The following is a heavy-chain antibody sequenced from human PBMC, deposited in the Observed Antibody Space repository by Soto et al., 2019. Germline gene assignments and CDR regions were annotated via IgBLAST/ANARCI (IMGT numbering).Heavy chain of an antibody. CDR3: ASGTNGAFFVY. Sequence: QVQLVESGGGLVKPGGSLRLSLAPLGFTFSAYYMTWIRKAQGKGLEWVSYISSRSSTIFYADSVKGRFTISRDNVKNSLYLQMNSLRAEDTAVYYCASGTNGAFFVYWGQGILVTVSS. D-gene: IGHD2-8*01. CDR2: ISSRSSTI. CDR1: GFTFSAYY. J-gene: IGHJ4*02. V-gene: IGHV3-11*01.